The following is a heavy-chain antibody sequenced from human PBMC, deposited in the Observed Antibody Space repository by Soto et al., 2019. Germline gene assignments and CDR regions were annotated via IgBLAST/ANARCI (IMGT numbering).Heavy chain of an antibody. CDR3: ARRRYSYGVYYFDY. V-gene: IGHV4-59*08. J-gene: IGHJ4*02. CDR2: VYYSGTT. D-gene: IGHD5-18*01. CDR1: GGSLSSYY. Sequence: PSETLSLTCTVSGGSLSSYYWSWIRQPPGKGLEWIGYVYYSGTTSYNPSLKSRVTISVDTSKNQFSLNLNSVTAADTAVYYCARRRYSYGVYYFDYWGQGTLVTVSS.